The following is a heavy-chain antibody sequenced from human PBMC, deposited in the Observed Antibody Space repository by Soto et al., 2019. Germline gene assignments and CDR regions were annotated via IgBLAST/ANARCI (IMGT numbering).Heavy chain of an antibody. CDR2: INDSGDT. V-gene: IGHV3-23*01. CDR3: EKRAAYSSSSAYFDY. Sequence: GGSLRLSCAASGFTFSSYGMSWVRQAPGKGLEWVSSINDSGDTYYGDSVKGRFTISRDNSKNTLYLQVNSLSAEDTAVYYCEKRAAYSSSSAYFDYWAQGTLVTVSS. J-gene: IGHJ4*02. D-gene: IGHD6-6*01. CDR1: GFTFSSYG.